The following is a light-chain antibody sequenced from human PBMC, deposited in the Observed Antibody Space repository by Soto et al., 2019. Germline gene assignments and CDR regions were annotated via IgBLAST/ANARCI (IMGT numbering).Light chain of an antibody. J-gene: IGKJ1*01. V-gene: IGKV3D-15*01. CDR2: GAS. CDR1: QSVSSS. CDR3: QQYNNWPQT. Sequence: EIVLTQSPGTLSLSPGERATLSCRASQSVSSSLAWYQQKPGQAPRLLIYGASSRATGIPDRFSGSGSGTEFTLTISSLQSEDFAEYHCQQYNNWPQTFGQGTKVDIK.